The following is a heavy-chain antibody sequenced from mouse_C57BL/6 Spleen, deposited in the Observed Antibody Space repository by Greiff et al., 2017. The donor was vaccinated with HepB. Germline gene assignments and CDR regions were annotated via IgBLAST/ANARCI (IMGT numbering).Heavy chain of an antibody. D-gene: IGHD1-1*01. CDR1: GYTFTDYE. J-gene: IGHJ3*01. Sequence: QVQLQQSGAELVRPGASVTLSCKASGYTFTDYEMHWVKQTPVHGLEWIGAIDPETGGTAYNQKFKGKAILTADKSSSTAYMELRSLTSEDSAVYYCTRSGGGSSYFAYWGQGTLVTVSA. CDR3: TRSGGGSSYFAY. V-gene: IGHV1-15*01. CDR2: IDPETGGT.